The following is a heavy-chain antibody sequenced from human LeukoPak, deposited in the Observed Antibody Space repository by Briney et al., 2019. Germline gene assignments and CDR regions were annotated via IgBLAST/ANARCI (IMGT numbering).Heavy chain of an antibody. D-gene: IGHD2-2*01. CDR3: AKSEEYQRLSRVPDY. V-gene: IGHV3-30*18. Sequence: GGSLRLSCAASGFTFSSYGMHWVRQAPGKGLEWVAVISYDGSNKYYADSVKGRFTISRDNSKNTLYLQMNSLRAEDTAVYYCAKSEEYQRLSRVPDYWGQGTLVTVSS. J-gene: IGHJ4*02. CDR2: ISYDGSNK. CDR1: GFTFSSYG.